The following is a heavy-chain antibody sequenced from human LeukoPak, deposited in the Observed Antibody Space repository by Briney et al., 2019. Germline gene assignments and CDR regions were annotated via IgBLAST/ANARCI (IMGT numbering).Heavy chain of an antibody. V-gene: IGHV4-34*01. Sequence: SETLSLTCAVYGGSFSGNYWSWIRQPPGKGPEWIGEINHSGSTNYNPSLKSRVTISVDTSKNQFSLKLSSVTAADTAVYYCAREEEQLVLWFDPWGQGTLVTVSS. J-gene: IGHJ5*02. CDR1: GGSFSGNY. CDR3: AREEEQLVLWFDP. D-gene: IGHD6-6*01. CDR2: INHSGST.